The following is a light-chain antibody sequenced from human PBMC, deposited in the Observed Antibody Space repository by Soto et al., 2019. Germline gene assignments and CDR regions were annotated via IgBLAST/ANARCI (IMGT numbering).Light chain of an antibody. CDR3: QQCTNWPPYT. CDR2: DAS. J-gene: IGKJ2*01. V-gene: IGKV3-15*01. Sequence: DIVMTQSPATLSVSPGERATLSCRASQSISNNLAWYQQKPGQAPRLLIYDASTRATGVPARFSGSGSGTEFTLTISSLQSEDFAVYYCQQCTNWPPYTFGQLTKLEIK. CDR1: QSISNN.